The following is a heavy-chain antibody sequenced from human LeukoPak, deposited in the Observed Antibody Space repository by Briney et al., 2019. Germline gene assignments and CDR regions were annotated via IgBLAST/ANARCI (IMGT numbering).Heavy chain of an antibody. CDR3: ARFPRGIMIGEKFDY. CDR2: INPNSGGT. V-gene: IGHV1-2*06. J-gene: IGHJ4*02. D-gene: IGHD3-16*01. CDR1: GYTFAGYY. Sequence: ASVKVSCKASGYTFAGYYMHWVRQAPGQGLEWMGRINPNSGGTNYAQKFQGRVTMTRDTSISTAYMELSRLRSDDTAVYYCARFPRGIMIGEKFDYWGQGTLVTVSS.